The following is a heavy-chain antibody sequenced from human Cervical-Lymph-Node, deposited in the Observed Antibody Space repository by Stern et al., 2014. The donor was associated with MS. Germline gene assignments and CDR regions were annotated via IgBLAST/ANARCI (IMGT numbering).Heavy chain of an antibody. Sequence: EMQLVESGGGLVRPGGSVRLSCAASGFTFSTYNMNWVRQAPGKGLEWVSSISSSSSYIDYADSMKGRFTISRDNAKNSLYLQMNSLRAEDTAVYYCARELWLPLVGTNNYGMDVWGQGTTVIVSS. D-gene: IGHD1-14*01. CDR1: GFTFSTYN. CDR3: ARELWLPLVGTNNYGMDV. V-gene: IGHV3-21*01. CDR2: ISSSSSYI. J-gene: IGHJ6*02.